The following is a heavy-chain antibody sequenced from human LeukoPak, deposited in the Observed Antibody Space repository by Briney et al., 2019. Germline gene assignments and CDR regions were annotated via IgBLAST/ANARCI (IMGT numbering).Heavy chain of an antibody. CDR1: GFTVSSNY. CDR3: ARYDFWSGYHDY. D-gene: IGHD3-3*01. CDR2: IYSGGST. J-gene: IGHJ4*02. Sequence: GGSLRLSCAASGFTVSSNYMSWVRQAPGKGLEWVSVIYSGGSTYYADSVKGRFTISRDNSKNTLYLQMNSLRAEDTAVYYCARYDFWSGYHDYWGQGTLVTVSS. V-gene: IGHV3-53*01.